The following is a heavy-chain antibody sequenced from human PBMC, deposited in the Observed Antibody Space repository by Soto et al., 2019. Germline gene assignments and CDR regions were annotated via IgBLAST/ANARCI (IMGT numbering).Heavy chain of an antibody. CDR1: GYTFTSYG. CDR3: ARDVPDYDILTGYSPIDY. Sequence: ASVKVSCKASGYTFTSYGISWVRQAPGQGLEWMGWISAYNGNTNYAQKLQGRVTMTTDTSTSTAYMELRSLRSDDTAVYYCARDVPDYDILTGYSPIDYWGQGTLVTVSS. V-gene: IGHV1-18*01. J-gene: IGHJ4*02. CDR2: ISAYNGNT. D-gene: IGHD3-9*01.